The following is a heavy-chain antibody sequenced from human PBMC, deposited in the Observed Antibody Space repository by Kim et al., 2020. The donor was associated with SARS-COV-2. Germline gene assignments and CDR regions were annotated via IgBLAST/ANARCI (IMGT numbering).Heavy chain of an antibody. Sequence: DSVKGRFTISRDNSRTTLYLQMNGLRAEDTAVYYCARDRRITSLGGYFAYWGQGTLVTVSS. V-gene: IGHV3-30*07. D-gene: IGHD3-10*02. CDR3: ARDRRITSLGGYFAY. J-gene: IGHJ4*02.